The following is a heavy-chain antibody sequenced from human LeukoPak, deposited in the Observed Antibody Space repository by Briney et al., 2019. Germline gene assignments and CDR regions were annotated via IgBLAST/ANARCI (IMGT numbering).Heavy chain of an antibody. Sequence: GGSLRLSCAVSRFTFSSYSMNWVRQAPGKGLEWVSSINSGSSHIYYADSVKGRFTISRDNSKNTLYLQMNSLRAEDTAVYYCARRAGAYSHPYDYWGQGTLVTVSS. V-gene: IGHV3-21*04. CDR2: INSGSSHI. D-gene: IGHD4/OR15-4a*01. CDR3: ARRAGAYSHPYDY. CDR1: RFTFSSYS. J-gene: IGHJ4*02.